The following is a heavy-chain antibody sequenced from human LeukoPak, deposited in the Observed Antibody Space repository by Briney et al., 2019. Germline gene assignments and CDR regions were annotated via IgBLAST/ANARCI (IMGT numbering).Heavy chain of an antibody. Sequence: GGSLRLSCAASGFTFSSYSMNWVRQAPGKGLEWVSSISSSSSYICYADSVKGRFTISRDNAKNSLYLQMNSLRAEDTAVYYCARDSYYYDSSGYSDYWGQGTLVTVSS. CDR3: ARDSYYYDSSGYSDY. CDR1: GFTFSSYS. D-gene: IGHD3-22*01. J-gene: IGHJ4*02. V-gene: IGHV3-21*01. CDR2: ISSSSSYI.